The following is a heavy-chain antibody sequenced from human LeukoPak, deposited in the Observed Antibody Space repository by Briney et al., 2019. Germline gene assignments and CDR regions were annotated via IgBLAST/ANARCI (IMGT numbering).Heavy chain of an antibody. Sequence: GGSLRLSCTASGFTFGDYAMSWVRQAPGKGLEWVGFIRSKAYGGTTEYAASVKGRFTISRDNSKSIAYLQMNSLKTEDTAVYYCTTYTIPPYYYYYMDVWGKGTTVTVSS. CDR3: TTYTIPPYYYYYMDV. V-gene: IGHV3-49*04. CDR2: IRSKAYGGTT. CDR1: GFTFGDYA. J-gene: IGHJ6*03. D-gene: IGHD3-3*01.